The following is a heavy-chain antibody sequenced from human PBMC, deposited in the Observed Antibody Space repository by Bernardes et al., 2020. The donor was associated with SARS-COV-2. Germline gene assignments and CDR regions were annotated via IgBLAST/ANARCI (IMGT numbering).Heavy chain of an antibody. CDR1: GFTFSSYW. V-gene: IGHV3-74*03. J-gene: IGHJ4*02. CDR3: VRGPSDGHGRFEY. CDR2: INTDGRTT. Sequence: GGSLRLSCAASGFTFSSYWMHLVRQAPGKGLVWVSRINTDGRTTTYADSVKGRFTISRDTGKNTLYLQMNSLRAEDTAVYYCVRGPSDGHGRFEYWGQGALVTVSS.